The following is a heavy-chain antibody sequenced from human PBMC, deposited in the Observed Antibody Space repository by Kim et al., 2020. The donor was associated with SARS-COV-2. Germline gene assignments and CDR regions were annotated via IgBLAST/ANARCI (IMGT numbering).Heavy chain of an antibody. CDR3: ARAPGHGDYPYYYYGMDV. CDR2: IYHSGST. CDR1: GYSISSGYY. Sequence: SETLSLTCTVSGYSISSGYYWGWIRQPPGKGLEWIGSIYHSGSTYYNPSLKSRVTISVDTSKNQFSLKLSSVTAADTAVYYCARAPGHGDYPYYYYGMDV. D-gene: IGHD4-17*01. J-gene: IGHJ6*01. V-gene: IGHV4-38-2*02.